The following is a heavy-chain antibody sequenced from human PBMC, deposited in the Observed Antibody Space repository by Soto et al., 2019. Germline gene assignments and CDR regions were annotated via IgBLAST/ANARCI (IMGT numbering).Heavy chain of an antibody. V-gene: IGHV3-23*01. CDR2: ISDRGDLT. CDR3: ARRVIGSSRAFDI. Sequence: PGGSLRLSCAASGFAFSSHPMSWVRQAPEKGLEWVAGISDRGDLTYNADSVRGRFTISRDNSRNTLYLQMNSLRAEDTAVYYCARRVIGSSRAFDIWGQGTMVTVSS. J-gene: IGHJ3*02. D-gene: IGHD3-10*01. CDR1: GFAFSSHP.